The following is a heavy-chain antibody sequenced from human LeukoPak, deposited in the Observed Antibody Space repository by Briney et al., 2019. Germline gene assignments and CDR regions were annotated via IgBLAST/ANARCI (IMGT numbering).Heavy chain of an antibody. CDR3: ASDPFCGGDCYYDY. CDR1: GFTVSGNY. CDR2: IYSGGSI. V-gene: IGHV3-53*04. D-gene: IGHD2-21*02. Sequence: GGSLRLSCAASGFTVSGNYMSWVRQAPGKGLEWVSVIYSGGSIYYADSVKGRLTISRHNSKNTLYLQMNSLRAEDTAVYYCASDPFCGGDCYYDYWGHGTLVTVSS. J-gene: IGHJ4*01.